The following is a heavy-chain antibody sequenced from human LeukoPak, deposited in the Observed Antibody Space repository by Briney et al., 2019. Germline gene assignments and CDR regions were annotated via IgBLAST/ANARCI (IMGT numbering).Heavy chain of an antibody. Sequence: GGSLRLSCAASGFTFTNAWMNWVRQAPGKGLEWVGRIESKTDGGTIEYAAPVKGRFTISRDDSKDTLYLQMNSLKSEDTAVYYCAGYDYVWENPRSDYWGQGTLVIVSS. D-gene: IGHD3-16*01. J-gene: IGHJ4*02. CDR2: IESKTDGGTI. CDR3: AGYDYVWENPRSDY. CDR1: GFTFTNAW. V-gene: IGHV3-15*04.